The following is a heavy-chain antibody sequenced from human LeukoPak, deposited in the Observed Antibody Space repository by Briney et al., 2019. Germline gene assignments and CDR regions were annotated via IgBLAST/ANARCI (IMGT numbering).Heavy chain of an antibody. CDR3: ARSYGSGRREVFDI. D-gene: IGHD3-10*01. V-gene: IGHV1-2*02. CDR2: INPDSGGT. Sequence: VASVKVSCKSSGYIFTDHFIHWVRQAPGQGLEWMGWINPDSGGTNNAQKFQGRVTMTGDTPIRTAYMELRRLRSDDTAVYYCARSYGSGRREVFDIWGQGTRVTVSS. CDR1: GYIFTDHF. J-gene: IGHJ3*02.